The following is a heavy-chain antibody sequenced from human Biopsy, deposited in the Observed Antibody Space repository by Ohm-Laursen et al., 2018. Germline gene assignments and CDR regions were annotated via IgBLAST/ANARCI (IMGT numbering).Heavy chain of an antibody. J-gene: IGHJ4*01. V-gene: IGHV4-34*01. CDR3: ARGDGTRDIFGYRLFDY. CDR2: IYYSGNT. CDR1: GGLFSGYY. Sequence: SGTLSLTCAVSGGLFSGYYWIWIRQPPGKGLEWIADIYYSGNTNYNPSLKSRVTISVDPSKKQFSLRLGSVTAADTAVYYCARGDGTRDIFGYRLFDYWGQGTLVTVSS. D-gene: IGHD5-18*01.